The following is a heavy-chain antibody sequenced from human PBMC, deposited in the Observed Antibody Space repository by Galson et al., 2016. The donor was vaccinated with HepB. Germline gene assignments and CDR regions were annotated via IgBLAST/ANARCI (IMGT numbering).Heavy chain of an antibody. V-gene: IGHV3-21*01. CDR1: GFTFSDYS. CDR3: TNLGISGY. Sequence: SLRLSCAASGFTFSDYSMIWVRQAPGKGLEWVSSISRSSSHIYYADSVKGRFTISRDNAENSLYLQMNSLRAEDTAVYYCTNLGISGYWGQGTLVTVSS. D-gene: IGHD3-16*01. CDR2: ISRSSSHI. J-gene: IGHJ4*02.